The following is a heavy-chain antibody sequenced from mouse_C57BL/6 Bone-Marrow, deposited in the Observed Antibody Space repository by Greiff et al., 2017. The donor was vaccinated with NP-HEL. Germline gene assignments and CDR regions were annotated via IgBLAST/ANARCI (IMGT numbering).Heavy chain of an antibody. D-gene: IGHD2-5*01. Sequence: VQLVESGAELVRPGTSVKMSCKASGYTFTNYWIGWAKQRPGHGLEWIGDIYPGGGYTNYNEKFKGKATLTADKSSSTAYMQFSSLTSEDSAIYYCARSLYSNYGMDYCGQGPSVTVSS. CDR3: ARSLYSNYGMDY. V-gene: IGHV1-63*01. CDR1: GYTFTNYW. CDR2: IYPGGGYT. J-gene: IGHJ4*01.